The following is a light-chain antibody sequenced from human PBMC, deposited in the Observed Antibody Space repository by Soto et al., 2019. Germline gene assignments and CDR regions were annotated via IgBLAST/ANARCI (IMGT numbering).Light chain of an antibody. CDR3: MHGTSWPWP. J-gene: IGKJ1*01. CDR2: KVS. CDR1: QSLVYSDGNTY. V-gene: IGKV2-30*01. Sequence: EVVMTQSPLSLPVTLGQPASISCRSSQSLVYSDGNTYLNWLQQRPGQSPRRLIYKVSNRDSGVPDRFSGSGSGTDFTLKLSRGEAEDGGVYYCMHGTSWPWPFGQGTKVEI.